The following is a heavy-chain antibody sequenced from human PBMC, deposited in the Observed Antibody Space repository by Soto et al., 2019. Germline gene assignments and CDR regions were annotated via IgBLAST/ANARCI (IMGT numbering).Heavy chain of an antibody. D-gene: IGHD3-3*01. CDR2: IYTSGST. CDR1: GGSISSYY. CDR3: ARVQGTIFGVVNDAFDI. Sequence: PSETLSLTCTVSGGSISSYYWSWIRQPAGKGLEWIGRIYTSGSTNYNPSLKSRVTMSVDTSKNQFSLKLSSVTAADTAVYYCARVQGTIFGVVNDAFDIWGQGTMVTVSS. V-gene: IGHV4-4*07. J-gene: IGHJ3*02.